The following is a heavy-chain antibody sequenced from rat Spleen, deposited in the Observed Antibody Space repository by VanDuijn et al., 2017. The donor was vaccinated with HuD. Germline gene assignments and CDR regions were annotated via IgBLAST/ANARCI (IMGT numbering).Heavy chain of an antibody. D-gene: IGHD1-4*01. Sequence: EVQLQESGPGLVKPSQSLSLTCSVTGYSISTTYRWNWIREFPGNKMEWIGQISYSRNTDYNPSLKSRISITSYTSKNQFFLQFNSLTTEDTATYYCARGAGYVLDAWGQGASVTVSS. CDR3: ARGAGYVLDA. J-gene: IGHJ4*01. CDR2: ISYSRNT. V-gene: IGHV3-1*01. CDR1: GYSISTTY.